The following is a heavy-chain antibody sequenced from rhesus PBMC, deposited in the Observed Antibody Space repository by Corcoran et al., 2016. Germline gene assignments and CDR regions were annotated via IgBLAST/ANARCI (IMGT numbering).Heavy chain of an antibody. J-gene: IGHJ5-2*02. CDR1: CGSLSNNY. Sequence: QLQLQESGPGLVKPSETLYLTCHVSCGSLSNNYWSWIRQPPGKGLEGIGRISCSGGSTDYNPAHKNLVTIATDTSKNQFSLKLSSVTAADTAVYYCARITRYYEDDYGYYFDSLDVWGRGVLVTVSS. D-gene: IGHD3-9*01. CDR3: ARITRYYEDDYGYYFDSLDV. CDR2: ISCSGGST. V-gene: IGHV4-173*01.